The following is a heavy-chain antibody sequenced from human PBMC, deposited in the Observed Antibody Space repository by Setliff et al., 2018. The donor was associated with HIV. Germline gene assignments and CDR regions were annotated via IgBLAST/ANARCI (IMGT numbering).Heavy chain of an antibody. J-gene: IGHJ3*01. CDR3: AREWSYGAFDTFDV. Sequence: PSETLSLTCAVYGGSFSAYYWSWIRQPPGKRLEWIGEINHSGSTNYNPSLKTRVTIMVDTSKNQFSLKLGSVTAADTAVYYCAREWSYGAFDTFDVWGQGTMVTVSS. CDR2: INHSGST. CDR1: GGSFSAYY. V-gene: IGHV4-34*01. D-gene: IGHD5-18*01.